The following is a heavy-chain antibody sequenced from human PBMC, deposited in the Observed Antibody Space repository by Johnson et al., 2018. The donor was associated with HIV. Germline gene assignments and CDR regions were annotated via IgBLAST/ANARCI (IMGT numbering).Heavy chain of an antibody. CDR2: ISGSGGST. CDR1: GFTFSSYA. D-gene: IGHD2-21*02. CDR3: AKVRVVTNDAFDI. Sequence: MQLVESGGGVVQPGRSLRLSCAASGFTFSSYAMSWVRQAPGKGLEWVSAISGSGGSTYYAASVKRRFTISRDNSKNTLYLQMNSLRAEDTAVYYCAKVRVVTNDAFDIWGQGTMVTVSS. J-gene: IGHJ3*02. V-gene: IGHV3-23*04.